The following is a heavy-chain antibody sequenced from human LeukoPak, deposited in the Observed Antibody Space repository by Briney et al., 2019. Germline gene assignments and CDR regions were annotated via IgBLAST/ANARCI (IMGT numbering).Heavy chain of an antibody. V-gene: IGHV1-8*03. CDR1: GYTFTSYD. CDR2: MNPNSGNS. J-gene: IGHJ3*02. D-gene: IGHD1-26*01. Sequence: GASVKVSCKASGYTFTSYDINWVRQATGQGLEWMGWMNPNSGNSGYAQKFQGRVTITRNTSISTAYMELSSLRSEDTAVYYCARGSGLGIVGATILFDIWGQGTMATVSS. CDR3: ARGSGLGIVGATILFDI.